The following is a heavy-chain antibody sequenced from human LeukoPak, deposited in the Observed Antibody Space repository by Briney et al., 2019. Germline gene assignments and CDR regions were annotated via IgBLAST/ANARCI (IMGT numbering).Heavy chain of an antibody. CDR1: GYTFSSYY. D-gene: IGHD1-14*01. CDR3: ARQSVRPGASPLFDY. J-gene: IGHJ4*02. Sequence: ASVKVSCKASGYTFSSYYMHWVRQAPGQGLEWMGIINPSGGSTTYAQKFQGRVTVTSDTSTSTGYMELSSLRSEDTAVYYCARQSVRPGASPLFDYWAREPWSPSPQ. CDR2: INPSGGST. V-gene: IGHV1-46*01.